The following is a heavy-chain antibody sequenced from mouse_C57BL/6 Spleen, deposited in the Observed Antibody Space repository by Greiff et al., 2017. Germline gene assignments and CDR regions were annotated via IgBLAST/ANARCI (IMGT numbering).Heavy chain of an antibody. CDR2: IFPGSGST. CDR1: GYTFTDYY. V-gene: IGHV1-75*01. CDR3: ARNYGNYPWYFDV. D-gene: IGHD2-1*01. J-gene: IGHJ1*03. Sequence: QVQLQQSGPELVKPGASVKISCKASGYTFTDYYINWVKQRPGQGLEWIGWIFPGSGSTYYNEKFKGKATLTVDQSSSTAYMLLSSLTSEDSAVYFCARNYGNYPWYFDVWGTGTTVTVSS.